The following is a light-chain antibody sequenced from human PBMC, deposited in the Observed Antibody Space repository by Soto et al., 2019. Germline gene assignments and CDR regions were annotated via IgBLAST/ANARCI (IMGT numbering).Light chain of an antibody. V-gene: IGLV1-44*01. CDR2: SNN. J-gene: IGLJ2*01. CDR3: AAWDDSLNGPVV. Sequence: QLVLTQPPSASGTPGQRVTISCSGSSSNIGSNTVNWYQQLPGTAPKLLIYSNNQRPSGVPDRFSGSKSGTSASLAISGLQSEDEADYYCAAWDDSLNGPVVFGGGTKVTV. CDR1: SSNIGSNT.